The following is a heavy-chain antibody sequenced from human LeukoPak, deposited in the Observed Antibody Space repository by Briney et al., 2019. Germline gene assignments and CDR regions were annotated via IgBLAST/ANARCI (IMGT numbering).Heavy chain of an antibody. D-gene: IGHD1-1*01. CDR1: GFTFSSYS. Sequence: AGGSLRLFCAASGFTFSSYSMNWVRQAPGKGLEWFSSISSSSSYIYYADSVKGRFTISRDNSKNTLYLQMNSLRAEDTAVYYCAKGDNWNDLGWFDPWGQGTLVTVSS. CDR2: ISSSSSYI. V-gene: IGHV3-21*04. CDR3: AKGDNWNDLGWFDP. J-gene: IGHJ5*02.